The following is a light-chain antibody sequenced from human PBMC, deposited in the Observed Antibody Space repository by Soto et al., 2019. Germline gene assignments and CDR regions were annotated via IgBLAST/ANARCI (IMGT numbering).Light chain of an antibody. CDR1: SSNIGADYD. Sequence: QSVLTQPPSVSGAPGQRLTISCTGSSSNIGADYDVHWYQQLPGTAPKLLIYANSNRPSGVPDRFSASKSGASASLAITGLQAEDEADYYCQSYDTSLSRRWVFGGGTKLTVL. V-gene: IGLV1-40*01. CDR2: ANS. J-gene: IGLJ3*02. CDR3: QSYDTSLSRRWV.